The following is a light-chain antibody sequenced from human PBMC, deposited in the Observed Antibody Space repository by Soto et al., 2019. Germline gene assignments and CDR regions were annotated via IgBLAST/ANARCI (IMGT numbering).Light chain of an antibody. CDR3: QQYNNWPRT. CDR1: QSVNTN. Sequence: IVMTQYPATLSVSPGERATLSCRASQSVNTNLAWYQQRPGQAPRLLIYVASTRAAGVPARFSGSGSGTEFTLTISSLQSEDFAIYYCQQYNNWPRTFGQGTRWIS. CDR2: VAS. V-gene: IGKV3-15*01. J-gene: IGKJ1*01.